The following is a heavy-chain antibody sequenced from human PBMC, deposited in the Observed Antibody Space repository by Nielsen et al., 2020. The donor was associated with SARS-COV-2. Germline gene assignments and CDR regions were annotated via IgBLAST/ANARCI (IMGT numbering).Heavy chain of an antibody. Sequence: GESLKISCAASGFTFSNYEMNWVRQAPGKGLEWVSYISRSGSTIYYADSVKGRFTISRDNAKKSLFLQMNSLRAEDTAVYYCARDSANSLNFDYWGQGTLVTVSS. CDR1: GFTFSNYE. D-gene: IGHD3-10*01. J-gene: IGHJ4*02. CDR2: ISRSGSTI. V-gene: IGHV3-48*03. CDR3: ARDSANSLNFDY.